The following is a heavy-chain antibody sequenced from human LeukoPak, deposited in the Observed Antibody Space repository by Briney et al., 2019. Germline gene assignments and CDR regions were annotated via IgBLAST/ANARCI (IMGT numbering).Heavy chain of an antibody. CDR2: IYYSGIT. CDR1: GGSLSDYY. CDR3: AKYYGSGSTNWYFDL. J-gene: IGHJ2*01. V-gene: IGHV4-59*01. D-gene: IGHD3-10*01. Sequence: ASETLSLTCTVSGGSLSDYYWSWIRQPPGKGLEWIGYIYYSGITKYNPSLKSRVTISVDASRNQFFLKLTSVTAADTAVYYCAKYYGSGSTNWYFDLWGRGTLVTVSS.